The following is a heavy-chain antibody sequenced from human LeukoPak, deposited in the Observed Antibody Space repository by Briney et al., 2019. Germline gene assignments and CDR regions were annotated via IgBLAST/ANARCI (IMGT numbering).Heavy chain of an antibody. Sequence: PGGSLRLSCAASGFTFDDYAMHWVRQAPGKGLEWVSGISWNSGSIGYADSVKGRFTISRDNAKNSLYLQMNSLRAEDTALYYCAKDIYDFWSGYHLDYWGQGTLVTVSS. CDR3: AKDIYDFWSGYHLDY. D-gene: IGHD3-3*01. CDR1: GFTFDDYA. V-gene: IGHV3-9*01. J-gene: IGHJ4*02. CDR2: ISWNSGSI.